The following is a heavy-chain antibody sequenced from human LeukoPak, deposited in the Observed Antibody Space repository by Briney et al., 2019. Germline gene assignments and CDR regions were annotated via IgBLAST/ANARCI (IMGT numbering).Heavy chain of an antibody. CDR2: MNPNSGNT. CDR1: GYTFTSYD. Sequence: ASVKVSCKASGYTFTSYDINWVRQATGQGLEWMGWMNPNSGNTGYAQKFQGRVTMTRNTSISTAYMELSSLRSEDTAVYYCARDRYYGSGSYSYYGMDVWGKGTTVTVSS. V-gene: IGHV1-8*01. J-gene: IGHJ6*04. D-gene: IGHD3-10*01. CDR3: ARDRYYGSGSYSYYGMDV.